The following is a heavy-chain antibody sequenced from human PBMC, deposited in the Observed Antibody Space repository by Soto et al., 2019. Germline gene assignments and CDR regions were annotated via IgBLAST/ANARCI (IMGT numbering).Heavy chain of an antibody. V-gene: IGHV3-21*06. CDR3: ARDSSGYYSSDY. CDR1: GFTFSSYT. D-gene: IGHD3-22*01. J-gene: IGHJ4*02. Sequence: EVQLVESGGGLVKPGGSLRLSCAASGFTFSSYTMNWVRQAPGKGLEWVSSISSSSSYIYYADSVKGRFTISRDNAKNSLYLQMNSLRAEDTAVYYCARDSSGYYSSDYWAREPWSPSPQ. CDR2: ISSSSSYI.